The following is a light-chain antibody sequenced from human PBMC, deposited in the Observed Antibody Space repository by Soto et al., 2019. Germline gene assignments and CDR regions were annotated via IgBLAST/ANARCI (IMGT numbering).Light chain of an antibody. CDR3: RSYPSSSTPVV. Sequence: QSVLTQPASVSGSPGQSITISCTGTSSDVGGYTYVSWYQQHPGKAPKLMIYDVSNRPSGVSNRFSGSKSGNTASLTISGLQAEDEAAYYCRSYPSSSTPVVFGGGTKLTVL. CDR1: SSDVGGYTY. J-gene: IGLJ2*01. CDR2: DVS. V-gene: IGLV2-14*01.